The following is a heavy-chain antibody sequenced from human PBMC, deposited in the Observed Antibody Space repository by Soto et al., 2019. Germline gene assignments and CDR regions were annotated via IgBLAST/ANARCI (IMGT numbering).Heavy chain of an antibody. CDR1: GYSISSGYY. D-gene: IGHD3-10*01. Sequence: SETLSLTCAVSGYSISSGYYWGWIRQPPGKGLEWIGSIYHSGSTYYNPSLKSRVTISVDTSKNQFSLKLSSVTAADTAVYYCARDQPYGYYGMDVWGQGTTVTVS. CDR2: IYHSGST. V-gene: IGHV4-38-2*02. CDR3: ARDQPYGYYGMDV. J-gene: IGHJ6*02.